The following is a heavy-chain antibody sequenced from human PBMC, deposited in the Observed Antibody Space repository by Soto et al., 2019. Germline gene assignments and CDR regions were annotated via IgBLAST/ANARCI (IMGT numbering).Heavy chain of an antibody. CDR3: ASMIASSLDY. D-gene: IGHD2-21*01. CDR2: ISTYNGNT. J-gene: IGHJ4*02. Sequence: QVQLVQSGAEMKKPGASVKVSCKASGYSFSLYGISWVRQAPGQGLEWMGWISTYNGNTKYAQKFQDRVTFTTNTSTSTAYMEVTSLGSDDTAVYYCASMIASSLDYWGQGTLVTVSS. CDR1: GYSFSLYG. V-gene: IGHV1-18*04.